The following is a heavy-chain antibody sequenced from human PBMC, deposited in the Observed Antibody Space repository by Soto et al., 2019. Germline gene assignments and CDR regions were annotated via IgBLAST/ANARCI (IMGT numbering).Heavy chain of an antibody. Sequence: SETLSLTCTVSGGSISSGGYYWSWIRQHPGKGLEWIGYIYYSGSTYYNPSLKSRVTISVDTSKNQFSLKLSSVTAADTAVYYCAGQGSSGYYYDFDYWGQGTLVTVSS. CDR2: IYYSGST. D-gene: IGHD3-22*01. CDR3: AGQGSSGYYYDFDY. V-gene: IGHV4-31*03. J-gene: IGHJ4*02. CDR1: GGSISSGGYY.